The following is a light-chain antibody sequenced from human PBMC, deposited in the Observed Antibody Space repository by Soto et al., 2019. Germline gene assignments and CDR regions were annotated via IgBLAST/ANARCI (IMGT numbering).Light chain of an antibody. J-gene: IGLJ2*01. Sequence: SYELTQPPSVSVAPGKTARITCGGTNIGSKSVHWYQQGPGQAPVVVISYDSDRPSGIPERFSGSNSGNTATLTISRVEAGDEGDYYCQVWDSSSDHVLFGGGTKLTVL. V-gene: IGLV3-21*04. CDR1: NIGSKS. CDR3: QVWDSSSDHVL. CDR2: YDS.